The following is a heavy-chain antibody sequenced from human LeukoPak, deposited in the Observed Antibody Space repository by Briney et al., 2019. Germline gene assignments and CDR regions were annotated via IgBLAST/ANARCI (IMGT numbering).Heavy chain of an antibody. CDR2: IIPFFGTA. D-gene: IGHD3-10*01. V-gene: IGHV1-69*05. CDR3: ARDPFMVRGVITTAYFDY. Sequence: GSSVKVSCKGSGRPFSSYALSWVRQGPGQGVEWMGRIIPFFGTANYAQKLQGRVTITTDESTSTAYMELSSLSSEDTAVYYCARDPFMVRGVITTAYFDYWGQGTLVTVSS. J-gene: IGHJ4*02. CDR1: GRPFSSYA.